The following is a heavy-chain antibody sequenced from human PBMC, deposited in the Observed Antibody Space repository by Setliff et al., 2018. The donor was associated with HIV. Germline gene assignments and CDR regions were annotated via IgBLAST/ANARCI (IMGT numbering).Heavy chain of an antibody. CDR2: IYTGTGT. J-gene: IGHJ2*01. Sequence: LRLSCTGPGFDFFAMRWVRRAPGKGLEWVSVIYTGTGTYYEGSVKGRFTISRDNSKNTLYLQMNSLRVEDTAVYYCARDRFMNWYSDLWGRGTLVTVSS. V-gene: IGHV3-53*05. CDR1: GFDFFA. D-gene: IGHD3-16*01. CDR3: ARDRFMNWYSDL.